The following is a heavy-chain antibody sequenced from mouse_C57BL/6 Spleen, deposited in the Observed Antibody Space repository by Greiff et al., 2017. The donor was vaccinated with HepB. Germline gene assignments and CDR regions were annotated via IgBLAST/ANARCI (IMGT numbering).Heavy chain of an antibody. CDR2: IHPNSGST. J-gene: IGHJ1*03. CDR1: GYTFTSYW. CDR3: ARSDYYGSSLRV. Sequence: VQLQQPGAELVKPGASVKLSCKASGYTFTSYWMHWVKQRPGQGLEWIGMIHPNSGSTNYNEKFKSKATLTVDKSSSTAYMQLSSLTSEDSAVYYCARSDYYGSSLRVWGTGTTVTVSS. V-gene: IGHV1-64*01. D-gene: IGHD1-1*01.